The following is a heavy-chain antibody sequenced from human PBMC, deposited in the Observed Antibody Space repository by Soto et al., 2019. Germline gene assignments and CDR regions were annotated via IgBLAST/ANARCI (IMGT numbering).Heavy chain of an antibody. CDR2: IIPIFGTA. CDR3: ARGYGTMIVVVITPTYYYYGMDV. J-gene: IGHJ6*02. V-gene: IGHV1-69*13. Sequence: ASVKVSCKASGGTFSSYAISWVRQAPGQGLEWMGGIIPIFGTANYAQKFQGRVTITADESTSTAYMELSSLRSEGTAVYYCARGYGTMIVVVITPTYYYYGMDVWGQGTTVTVSS. CDR1: GGTFSSYA. D-gene: IGHD3-22*01.